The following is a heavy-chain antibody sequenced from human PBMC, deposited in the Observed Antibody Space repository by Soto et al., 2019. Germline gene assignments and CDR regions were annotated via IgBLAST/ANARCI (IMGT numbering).Heavy chain of an antibody. V-gene: IGHV4-31*03. CDR2: IYYSGST. D-gene: IGHD2-15*01. CDR1: GVSISSGGYY. Sequence: PSETLSLTCTVSGVSISSGGYYWSWIRQHPGKGLEWIGYIYYSGSTYYNPSLKSRVTISVDTSKNQFSLKLSSVTAADTAVYYCARYIVGVVAASNWFDPWGQGTLVTVSS. CDR3: ARYIVGVVAASNWFDP. J-gene: IGHJ5*02.